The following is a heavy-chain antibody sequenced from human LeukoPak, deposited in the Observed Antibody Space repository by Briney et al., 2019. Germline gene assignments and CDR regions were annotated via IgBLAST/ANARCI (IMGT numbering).Heavy chain of an antibody. CDR1: GFTFSSYS. Sequence: PGGSLRLSCAASGFTFSSYSMNWVRQAPGKGLEWVSSISSSSSYIYYADSVKGRFTISRDNAKNSLYLQMNSLRAEDTAVYYCARGHCSSTSSYAGEYASAAYWGQGTLVTVSS. J-gene: IGHJ4*02. V-gene: IGHV3-21*01. D-gene: IGHD2-2*01. CDR2: ISSSSSYI. CDR3: ARGHCSSTSSYAGEYASAAY.